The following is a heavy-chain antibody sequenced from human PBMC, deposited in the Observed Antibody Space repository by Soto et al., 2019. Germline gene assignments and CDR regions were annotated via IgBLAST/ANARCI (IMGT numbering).Heavy chain of an antibody. V-gene: IGHV1-46*01. CDR3: ARGGGSYHYYYGMDV. CDR2: INPSGGST. CDR1: GYTFTSYY. D-gene: IGHD1-26*01. Sequence: ASVKVSCKASGYTFTSYYMHWVRQAPGQGLEWMGIINPSGGSTSYAQKFQGRVTMTRDTSTSTVYMELSSLRSEDTAVYYCARGGGSYHYYYGMDVWGQGTTVTVSS. J-gene: IGHJ6*02.